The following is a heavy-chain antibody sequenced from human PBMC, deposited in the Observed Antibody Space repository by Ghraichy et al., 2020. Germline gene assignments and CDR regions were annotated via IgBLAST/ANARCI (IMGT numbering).Heavy chain of an antibody. D-gene: IGHD3-22*01. V-gene: IGHV1-69*04. CDR3: ARERYYYDSSGYTDDY. Sequence: SVKVSCKASGGTFSSYTISWVRQAPGQGLEWMGRIIPILGIANYAQKFQGRVTITADKSTSTAYMELSSLRSEDTAVYYCARERYYYDSSGYTDDYWGQGTLVTVSS. CDR1: GGTFSSYT. CDR2: IIPILGIA. J-gene: IGHJ4*02.